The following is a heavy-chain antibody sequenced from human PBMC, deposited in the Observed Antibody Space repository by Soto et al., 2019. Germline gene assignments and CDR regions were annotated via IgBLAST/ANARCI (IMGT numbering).Heavy chain of an antibody. V-gene: IGHV3-23*01. CDR3: AKTLNYYGSGSYYFLEDYYFDY. J-gene: IGHJ4*02. Sequence: GGSLRLSCAASGFTFSSYAMSWVRQAPGKGLEWVSAISGSGGSTYYADSVKGRFTISRDNSKNTLYLQMNSLRAEDTAVYYCAKTLNYYGSGSYYFLEDYYFDYWGQGTLVTVSS. D-gene: IGHD3-10*01. CDR2: ISGSGGST. CDR1: GFTFSSYA.